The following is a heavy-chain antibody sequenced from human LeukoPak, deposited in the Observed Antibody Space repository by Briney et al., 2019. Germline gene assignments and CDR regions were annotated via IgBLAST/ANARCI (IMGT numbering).Heavy chain of an antibody. Sequence: SETLSLTCTVSGDSISSYYWSWIRQPPGKGLECIGSIYHNGSTNYNPSLKSRVSISLDTSKNQFSLKLTSVTAADTAVYYCARDVRIMVRGVLLRWFGPWGQGTLVTVSS. V-gene: IGHV4-59*01. D-gene: IGHD3-10*01. CDR2: IYHNGST. CDR3: ARDVRIMVRGVLLRWFGP. CDR1: GDSISSYY. J-gene: IGHJ5*02.